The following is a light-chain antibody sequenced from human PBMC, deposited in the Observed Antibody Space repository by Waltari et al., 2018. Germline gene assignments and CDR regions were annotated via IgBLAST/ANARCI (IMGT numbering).Light chain of an antibody. J-gene: IGLJ1*01. CDR2: EGS. CDR1: SSAVGSYNL. Sequence: ALTQPASVSGSPGQSITISCTGASSAVGSYNLVSWYQQYPGKAPKLIIYEGSKRPPGVSNRFSGSKSGNTGSLTISGLQVEDEADYYCCSFAGSNTYVLGTGTKVSVL. CDR3: CSFAGSNTYV. V-gene: IGLV2-23*01.